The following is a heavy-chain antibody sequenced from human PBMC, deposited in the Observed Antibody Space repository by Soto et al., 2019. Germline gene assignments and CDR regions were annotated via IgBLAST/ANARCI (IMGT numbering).Heavy chain of an antibody. J-gene: IGHJ6*02. CDR2: INPNSGGT. CDR1: GYTFTGYY. V-gene: IGHV1-2*04. CDR3: ARAAVVVASTYYYYGMDV. Sequence: GASVKVSCKASGYTFTGYYMHWVRQAPGQGLEWMGWINPNSGGTNYAQKFQGWVTMTRDTSISTAYMELSRLRSDDTAVYYCARAAVVVASTYYYYGMDVWGQGTTVTVSS. D-gene: IGHD2-15*01.